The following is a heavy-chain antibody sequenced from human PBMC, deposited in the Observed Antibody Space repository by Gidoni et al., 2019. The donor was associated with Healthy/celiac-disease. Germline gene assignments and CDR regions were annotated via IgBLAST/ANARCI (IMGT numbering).Heavy chain of an antibody. CDR3: ARGVRSMVRGVINLDHPKYGMDV. CDR2: ISAYNGNT. J-gene: IGHJ6*02. V-gene: IGHV1-18*04. D-gene: IGHD3-10*01. Sequence: QVQLVQSGAEVKKPGASVKVSCKASGYTFTSSGTRWVRPAPGQGLEWMGWISAYNGNTNYAQKLQGRVTMTTDTSTSTAYMELRSLRSDDTAVYYCARGVRSMVRGVINLDHPKYGMDVWGQGTTVTVSS. CDR1: GYTFTSSG.